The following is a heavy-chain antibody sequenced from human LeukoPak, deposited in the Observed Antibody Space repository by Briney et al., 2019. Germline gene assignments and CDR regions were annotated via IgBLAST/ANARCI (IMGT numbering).Heavy chain of an antibody. CDR3: ARSPGVGATTIDY. CDR1: GGSFSGYY. V-gene: IGHV4-34*01. J-gene: IGHJ4*02. Sequence: PSETLSLTCAVYGGSFSGYYWSWIRQPPGKGLEWIGEINHSGSTNYNPSLKSRVTISVDTSKNQFSLKLSSVTAADTAVYYCARSPGVGATTIDYWGQGTLVTVSS. CDR2: INHSGST. D-gene: IGHD1-26*01.